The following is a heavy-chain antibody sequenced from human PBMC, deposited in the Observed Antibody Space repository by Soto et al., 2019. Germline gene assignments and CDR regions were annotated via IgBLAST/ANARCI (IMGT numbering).Heavy chain of an antibody. Sequence: SETLSLTCTVSGGSMNSYQWSWIRQPPGKGLEWIGYIYYSGSTKYNPSLKSRVTISVDTSKNQFSLKLSSVTAADTAVYYCAIYDSSGSRGFQHWGQGTLVTVSS. CDR3: AIYDSSGSRGFQH. J-gene: IGHJ1*01. D-gene: IGHD3-22*01. V-gene: IGHV4-59*12. CDR1: GGSMNSYQ. CDR2: IYYSGST.